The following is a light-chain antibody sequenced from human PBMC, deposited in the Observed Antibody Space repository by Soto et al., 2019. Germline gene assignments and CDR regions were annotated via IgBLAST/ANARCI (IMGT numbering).Light chain of an antibody. CDR3: QQYYSTPIT. CDR1: QSVLYSSNNKNY. V-gene: IGKV4-1*01. CDR2: WAS. Sequence: VITHSPDSLSVALGWMSTSNCESSQSVLYSSNNKNYLAWYQQKPGQPPKLLIYWASTRESGVPDRFSGSGSGTDFTLTISSLQAEDVAVYYCQQYYSTPITFGQGTRLEIK. J-gene: IGKJ5*01.